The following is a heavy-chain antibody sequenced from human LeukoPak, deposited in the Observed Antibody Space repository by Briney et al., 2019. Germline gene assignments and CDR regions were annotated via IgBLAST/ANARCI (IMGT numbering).Heavy chain of an antibody. CDR3: ARGRFLEWLTGGFDI. V-gene: IGHV1-18*01. D-gene: IGHD3-3*01. J-gene: IGHJ3*02. CDR1: GYTFTSYG. Sequence: GASVKVSCKASGYTFTSYGISWVRQAPGQGLEWMGWISAYNGNTNYAQNLQGRVTMTTDTSTSTAYMDLRSLRSDDTAVYYCARGRFLEWLTGGFDIWGQGTMVTVSS. CDR2: ISAYNGNT.